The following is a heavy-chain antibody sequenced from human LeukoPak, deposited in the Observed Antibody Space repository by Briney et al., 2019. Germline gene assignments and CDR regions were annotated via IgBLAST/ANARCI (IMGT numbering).Heavy chain of an antibody. J-gene: IGHJ4*02. V-gene: IGHV4-30-4*01. CDR1: DGSISSGDYY. CDR3: ARGGDYYGSACYFDD. D-gene: IGHD3-10*01. CDR2: IYYSGST. Sequence: SQTLSLTCTVSDGSISSGDYYWGWIRQSPGKGLDWIGYIYYSGSTYYNPFLKSRVSISVDTSKNQFSLELNSVTAADTAVYYCARGGDYYGSACYFDDWGQGTLVTVSS.